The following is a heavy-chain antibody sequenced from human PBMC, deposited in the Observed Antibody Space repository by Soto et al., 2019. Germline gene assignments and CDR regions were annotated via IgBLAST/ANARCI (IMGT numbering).Heavy chain of an antibody. Sequence: GGSLRLSCAASGFTFSSYAMHWVRQAPGKGLEWVAVISYDGSNKYYADSVKGRFTISRDNSKNTLYLQMNSLRAEDTAVYYCARVSYGPYDAFDIWGQGTMVTVSS. CDR1: GFTFSSYA. CDR3: ARVSYGPYDAFDI. D-gene: IGHD4-17*01. V-gene: IGHV3-30-3*01. CDR2: ISYDGSNK. J-gene: IGHJ3*02.